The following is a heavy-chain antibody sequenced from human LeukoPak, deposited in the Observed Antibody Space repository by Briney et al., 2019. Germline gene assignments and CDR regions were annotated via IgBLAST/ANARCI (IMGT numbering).Heavy chain of an antibody. Sequence: ASVKVSCKASGYTFTSYDINWVRQATGQGLEWMGWMNPNSGNTGYAQKFQGRVTITRNTSISTAYMELSSLRSEDTAVYYRARGPSIFGVVNPYYYYMDVWGKGTTVTVSS. CDR3: ARGPSIFGVVNPYYYYMDV. CDR2: MNPNSGNT. V-gene: IGHV1-8*03. D-gene: IGHD3-3*01. CDR1: GYTFTSYD. J-gene: IGHJ6*03.